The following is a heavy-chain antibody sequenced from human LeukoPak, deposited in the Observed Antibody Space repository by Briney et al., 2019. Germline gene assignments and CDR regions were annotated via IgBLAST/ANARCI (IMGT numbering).Heavy chain of an antibody. CDR2: IRGKAYGGTT. CDR1: GFTFGDYA. D-gene: IGHD3-16*01. V-gene: IGHV3-49*04. J-gene: IGHJ4*02. Sequence: GGFLRLSSTTSGFTFGDYAMTWVRQAPGKGLEWVGFIRGKAYGGTTDYAASLRGRVSISRDDSKSVAYLQMNSLKNEDTAIYSCSARRLREVMHDFWGRGTLVTVSP. CDR3: SARRLREVMHDF.